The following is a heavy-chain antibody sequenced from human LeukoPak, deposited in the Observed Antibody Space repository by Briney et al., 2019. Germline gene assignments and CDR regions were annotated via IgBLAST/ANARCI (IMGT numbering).Heavy chain of an antibody. CDR1: GFTFSSYE. J-gene: IGHJ6*03. CDR2: ISSSSSYI. CDR3: ARVLSGRGSLYDYYYYMDV. Sequence: GGSLRLSCAASGFTFSSYEMNWVRQAPGKGLEWVSYISSSSSYIYYADSVKGRFTISRDTSKNTLYLQMNSLRAEDTAVYYCARVLSGRGSLYDYYYYMDVWGKGTLVTISS. D-gene: IGHD3-10*01. V-gene: IGHV3-21*05.